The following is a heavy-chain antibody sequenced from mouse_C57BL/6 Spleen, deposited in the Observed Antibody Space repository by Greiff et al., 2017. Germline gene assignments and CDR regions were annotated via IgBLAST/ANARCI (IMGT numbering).Heavy chain of an antibody. D-gene: IGHD1-2*01. V-gene: IGHV1-64*01. CDR1: GYTFTSYW. CDR3: AREGDFTTAGAY. CDR2: IHPNSGST. J-gene: IGHJ3*01. Sequence: QLQQPGAELVKPGASVKLSCKASGYTFTSYWMHWVKQRPGQGLEWIGMIHPNSGSTNYNEKFKSKATLTVDKSSSTAYMQLSSLTSEDSAVYYCAREGDFTTAGAYWGQGTLVTVSA.